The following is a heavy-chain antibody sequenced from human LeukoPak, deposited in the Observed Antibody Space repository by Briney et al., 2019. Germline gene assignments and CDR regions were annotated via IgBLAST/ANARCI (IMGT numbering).Heavy chain of an antibody. J-gene: IGHJ4*02. Sequence: ASVKVSCKASGYIFTGFYMHWVRQAPGQGLEWMGWINPNSGDTNYAQKFQGRVTMTRDTSISTAYMELSRLRSDDTAVYYCARVRSLGIAAALADYWGQGTLVTVSS. CDR3: ARVRSLGIAAALADY. CDR1: GYIFTGFY. D-gene: IGHD6-13*01. V-gene: IGHV1-2*02. CDR2: INPNSGDT.